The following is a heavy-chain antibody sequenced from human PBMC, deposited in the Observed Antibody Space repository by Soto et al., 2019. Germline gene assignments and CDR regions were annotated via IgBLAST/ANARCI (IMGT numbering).Heavy chain of an antibody. Sequence: GGSLRLSCAASGFTFSSYAMSWVRQAPGKGLEWVSAISGSGGSTYYADSVKGRFTISRDNSKNTLYLQMNSLRAEDTAVYYCAKEHYDFWSGYYPPESFDIWGQGTMVTVSS. CDR3: AKEHYDFWSGYYPPESFDI. CDR2: ISGSGGST. CDR1: GFTFSSYA. J-gene: IGHJ3*02. D-gene: IGHD3-3*01. V-gene: IGHV3-23*01.